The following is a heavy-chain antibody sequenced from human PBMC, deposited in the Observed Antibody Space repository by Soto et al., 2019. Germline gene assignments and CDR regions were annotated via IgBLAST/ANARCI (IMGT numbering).Heavy chain of an antibody. Sequence: QLQLQESGSGLVKPSQTLSLTCAVSGGSISSGGYSWSWIRQPPGKGLEWIGYIYHSGSTYYNPSLKSRVTISVDRSKNQFSLKLSSVTAADTAVYYCARGVRYYGSGSYYNWFDPWGQGTLVTVSS. J-gene: IGHJ5*02. V-gene: IGHV4-30-2*01. CDR1: GGSISSGGYS. D-gene: IGHD3-10*01. CDR3: ARGVRYYGSGSYYNWFDP. CDR2: IYHSGST.